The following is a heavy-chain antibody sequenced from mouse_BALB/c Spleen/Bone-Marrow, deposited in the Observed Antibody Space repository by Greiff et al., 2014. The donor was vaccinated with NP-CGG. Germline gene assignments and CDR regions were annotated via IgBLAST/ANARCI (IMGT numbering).Heavy chain of an antibody. Sequence: EVQLVESGGGLVQPGGSLKLSCAASGFTFSSYGMSWVRQTPDKRLELVATINSNGGSTYYPDSVKGRFTISRDNAKNTLYLQMSSLKPEDTAMYYCARDGYYVFYAMDYWGQGTSVTVSS. CDR1: GFTFSSYG. D-gene: IGHD2-3*01. CDR3: ARDGYYVFYAMDY. J-gene: IGHJ4*01. V-gene: IGHV5-6-3*01. CDR2: INSNGGST.